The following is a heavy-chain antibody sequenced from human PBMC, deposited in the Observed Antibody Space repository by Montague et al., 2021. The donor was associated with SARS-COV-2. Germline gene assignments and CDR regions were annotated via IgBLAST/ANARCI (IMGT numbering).Heavy chain of an antibody. CDR1: GFTFGDYA. Sequence: SLRLSCAASGFTFGDYAINWVRQAPGKGLEWVASVSGDGATAYYAESVLGRFAISRDNSKNTVLLQMDSLRVKDAAVYYCAKALYSGGFFFESGSDFWGQGTLVTVSS. CDR3: AKALYSGGFFFESGSDF. D-gene: IGHD6-19*01. V-gene: IGHV3-23*01. J-gene: IGHJ4*02. CDR2: VSGDGATA.